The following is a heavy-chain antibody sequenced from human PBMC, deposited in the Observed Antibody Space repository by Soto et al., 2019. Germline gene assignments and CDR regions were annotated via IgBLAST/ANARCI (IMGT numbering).Heavy chain of an antibody. CDR1: GFTFSSYG. CDR2: IWYDGSNK. CDR3: AKPHSSWYSLEWFDP. V-gene: IGHV3-30*02. J-gene: IGHJ5*02. D-gene: IGHD6-13*01. Sequence: GGSLRLSCAASGFTFSSYGMHWVRQAPGKGLEWVAVIWYDGSNKYYADSVKGRFTISRDNSKNTLYLQMNSLRAEDTAVYYCAKPHSSWYSLEWFDPWGQGTLVTVSS.